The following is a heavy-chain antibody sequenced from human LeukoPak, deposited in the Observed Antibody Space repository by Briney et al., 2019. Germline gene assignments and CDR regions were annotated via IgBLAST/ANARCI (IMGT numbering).Heavy chain of an antibody. V-gene: IGHV3-23*01. J-gene: IGHJ3*01. Sequence: PGGSLRLSCAASGFTFSVAAMTWVRQAPGKGLEWVSLIGASGDSTYYADSVKGRFTISRDNSKNTLSLQMNSLRVEDTAMYFCAKDIQLSTWGRGTMDTVSS. CDR2: IGASGDST. D-gene: IGHD5-24*01. CDR1: GFTFSVAA. CDR3: AKDIQLST.